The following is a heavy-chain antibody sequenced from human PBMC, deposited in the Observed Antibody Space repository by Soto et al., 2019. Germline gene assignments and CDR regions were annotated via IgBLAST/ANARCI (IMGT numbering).Heavy chain of an antibody. Sequence: GGSLRLSCAASGFTFSNAWMNWVRQAPGKGLEWVGRIKSKTDGGTTDYAAPVKGRFTISRDDSKNTLYLQMNSLKTEDTAVYYCTTDNVPNCSSTSCYDYFDYWGQGTLVTVSS. V-gene: IGHV3-15*07. CDR3: TTDNVPNCSSTSCYDYFDY. D-gene: IGHD2-2*01. CDR1: GFTFSNAW. J-gene: IGHJ4*02. CDR2: IKSKTDGGTT.